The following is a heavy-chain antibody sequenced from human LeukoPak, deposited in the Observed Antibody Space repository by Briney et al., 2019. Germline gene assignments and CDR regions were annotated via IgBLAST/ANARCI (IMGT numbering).Heavy chain of an antibody. Sequence: RASETLSLTCTVSGGSISSYYWSWIRQPPGKGLEWIGYIYYSGSTNYNPSLKSRVTISVDTSKNQFSLKLSSVTAADTAVYYCARGGVGATPYYFDYWGQGTLVTVSS. CDR1: GGSISSYY. J-gene: IGHJ4*02. V-gene: IGHV4-59*01. CDR2: IYYSGST. CDR3: ARGGVGATPYYFDY. D-gene: IGHD1-26*01.